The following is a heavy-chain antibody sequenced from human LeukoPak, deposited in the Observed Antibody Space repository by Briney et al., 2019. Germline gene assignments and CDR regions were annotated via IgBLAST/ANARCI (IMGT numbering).Heavy chain of an antibody. CDR3: ARLFWSGYSFDY. J-gene: IGHJ4*02. D-gene: IGHD3-3*01. V-gene: IGHV4-34*01. CDR2: INHSGST. CDR1: GGSFSGYY. Sequence: SETLSLTCAVYGGSFSGYYWSWIRQPPGKGLEWIGEINHSGSTNYNPSLKSRVTMSVDTSKNQFSLKLSSVTAADTAVYYCARLFWSGYSFDYWGQGTLVTVSS.